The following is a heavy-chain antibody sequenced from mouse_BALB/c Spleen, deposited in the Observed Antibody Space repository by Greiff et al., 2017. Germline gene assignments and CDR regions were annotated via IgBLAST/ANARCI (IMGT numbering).Heavy chain of an antibody. D-gene: IGHD2-1*01. Sequence: EVQRVESGPSLVKPSQTLSLTCSVTGDSITSGYWNWIRKFPGNKLEYMGYISYSGSTYYNPSLKSRISITRDTSKNQYYLQLNSVTTEDTATYYCASYYGNLYYAMDYWGQGTSVTVSS. CDR2: ISYSGST. J-gene: IGHJ4*01. CDR1: GDSITSGY. CDR3: ASYYGNLYYAMDY. V-gene: IGHV3-8*02.